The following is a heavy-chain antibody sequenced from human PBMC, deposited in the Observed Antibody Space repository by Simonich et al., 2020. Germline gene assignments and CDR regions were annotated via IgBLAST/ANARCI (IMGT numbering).Heavy chain of an antibody. Sequence: QVQLQESGPGLVKPSETLSLTCTVSGGSISSYYWSWIRQPPGKGMEWIGYIYYSGRPNYNPTLKSRVTRSVDTSKNQFSLKLSSVTAADTAVYYCARHDRWLQFYFDYWGQGTLVTVSS. CDR3: ARHDRWLQFYFDY. CDR1: GGSISSYY. D-gene: IGHD5-12*01. J-gene: IGHJ4*02. V-gene: IGHV4-59*08. CDR2: IYYSGRP.